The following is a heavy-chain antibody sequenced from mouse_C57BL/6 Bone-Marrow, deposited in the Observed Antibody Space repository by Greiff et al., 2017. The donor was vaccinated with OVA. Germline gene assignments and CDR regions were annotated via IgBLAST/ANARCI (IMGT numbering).Heavy chain of an antibody. V-gene: IGHV5-6*01. D-gene: IGHD4-1*01. CDR2: ISSGGSYT. Sequence: EVMLVESGGDLVKPGGSLKLSCAASGFTFSSYGMSWVRQTPDKRLEWVATISSGGSYTYYPDSVKGRFTISRDNAKNTLYLQMSSLKSEDTAMYYCARDRWDDYYAMDYWGQGTSVTVSS. CDR1: GFTFSSYG. CDR3: ARDRWDDYYAMDY. J-gene: IGHJ4*01.